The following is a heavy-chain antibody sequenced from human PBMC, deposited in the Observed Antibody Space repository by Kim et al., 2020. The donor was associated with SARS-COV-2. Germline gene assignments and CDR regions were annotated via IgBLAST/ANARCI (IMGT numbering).Heavy chain of an antibody. CDR3: PRTYYYGSGTYYYYGM. V-gene: IGHV4-39*01. J-gene: IGHJ6*01. Sequence: SETLSLTCTVSGGSISTSSYYWGWILQPPGKGLEWIGSIYYTGSIYYNPSLKSRVTISVDTSKNQFYLKLSSVPAADTSVYYCPRTYYYGSGTYYYYGM. CDR1: GGSISTSSYY. D-gene: IGHD3-10*01. CDR2: IYYTGSI.